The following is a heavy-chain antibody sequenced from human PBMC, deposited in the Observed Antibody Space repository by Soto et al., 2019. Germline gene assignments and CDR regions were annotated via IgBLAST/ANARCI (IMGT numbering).Heavy chain of an antibody. D-gene: IGHD6-19*01. J-gene: IGHJ4*02. CDR3: ARGFSVHIEVAGGGLDY. CDR1: GYSFISYS. V-gene: IGHV1-3*01. CDR2: INAANGDT. Sequence: PPASVKVSCKTSGYSFISYSLHWVRQAPGQRLEWMGWINAANGDTKYSQRFQGRVTITRDTSASTAYMELSSLRSEDTAVYYCARGFSVHIEVAGGGLDYWGQGTLVTVSS.